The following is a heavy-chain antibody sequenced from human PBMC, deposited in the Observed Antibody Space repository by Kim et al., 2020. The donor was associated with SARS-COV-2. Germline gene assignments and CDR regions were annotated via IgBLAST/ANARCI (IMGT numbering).Heavy chain of an antibody. Sequence: SETLSLTCTVSGGSISSYYWSWIRQPPGKGLEWIGYIYYSGSTNYNPSLKSRVTISVDTSKNQFSLRLSSVTAADTAVYYCARTYYDILTGYYPYYFDYWGQGPLVTCSS. CDR2: IYYSGST. CDR1: GGSISSYY. J-gene: IGHJ4*02. CDR3: ARTYYDILTGYYPYYFDY. V-gene: IGHV4-59*01. D-gene: IGHD3-9*01.